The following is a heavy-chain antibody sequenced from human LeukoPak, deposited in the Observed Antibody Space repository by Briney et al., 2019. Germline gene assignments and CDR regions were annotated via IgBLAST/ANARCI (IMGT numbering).Heavy chain of an antibody. J-gene: IGHJ5*02. CDR3: AREASIRGVIGYNWFDP. V-gene: IGHV4-59*01. Sequence: PSETLSLTCTVSGGSISSYYWSWIRQPPGKGLEWIGYVYYSGSTNYNPSLKSRVSISVDTSKNQFSLKLSSVTAADTAVYYCAREASIRGVIGYNWFDPWGQGTLVTVSS. D-gene: IGHD3-10*01. CDR2: VYYSGST. CDR1: GGSISSYY.